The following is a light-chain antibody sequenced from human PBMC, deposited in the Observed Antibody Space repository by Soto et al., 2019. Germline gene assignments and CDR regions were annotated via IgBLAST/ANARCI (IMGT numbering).Light chain of an antibody. J-gene: IGKJ2*01. Sequence: DIQMTQSPSSLSASVGDRDTITCRASQSISSYLNWYQQKPGRAPKLLIYATSRLQSEVPSRFSGSGSGTDFTLTISSLQPEDFATYYCQQSYSTPPTFGQGTKLGIK. CDR1: QSISSY. V-gene: IGKV1-39*01. CDR3: QQSYSTPPT. CDR2: ATS.